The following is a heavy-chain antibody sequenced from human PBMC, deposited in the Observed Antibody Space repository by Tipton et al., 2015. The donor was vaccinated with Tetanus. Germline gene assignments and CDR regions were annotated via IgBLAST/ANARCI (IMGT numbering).Heavy chain of an antibody. CDR1: GFPFTTYG. Sequence: SLRLSCAASGFPFTTYGMTWVRLAPGKGLEWVAVITGSGVGTYYSDSVKGRFTVSRGNSRNTLYLQLNSLRVEDTAVYYCATARNKVSITRLQYWGPGTLVTVSS. CDR2: ITGSGVGT. D-gene: IGHD3-10*01. V-gene: IGHV3-23*01. CDR3: ATARNKVSITRLQY. J-gene: IGHJ4*02.